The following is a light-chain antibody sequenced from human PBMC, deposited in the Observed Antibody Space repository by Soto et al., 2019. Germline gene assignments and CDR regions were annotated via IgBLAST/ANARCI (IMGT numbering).Light chain of an antibody. CDR1: QSVSSSY. CDR2: GAS. CDR3: QQYNSSSLT. V-gene: IGKV3-20*01. Sequence: EIVLTQSPGTLSLSPGERATLSCRASQSVSSSYLAWYQQKPGQAHRLLIYGASSRATGIPDRFSGSGSGTDFTLTISRLEPEDFAVYYCQQYNSSSLTFGGGTKVEIK. J-gene: IGKJ4*01.